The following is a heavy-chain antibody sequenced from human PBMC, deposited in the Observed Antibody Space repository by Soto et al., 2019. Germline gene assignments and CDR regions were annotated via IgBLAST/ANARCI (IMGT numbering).Heavy chain of an antibody. CDR2: ISSSSSYI. V-gene: IGHV3-21*01. CDR1: GFTFSSYA. J-gene: IGHJ3*02. D-gene: IGHD3-3*01. CDR3: ARTRSITIFGVVIRKRSDAFDI. Sequence: GGSLRLSCAASGFTFSSYAMSWVRQAPGKGLEWVSSISSSSSYIYYADSVKGRFTISRDNAKNSLYLQMNSLRAEDTAVYYCARTRSITIFGVVIRKRSDAFDICGEGTMVTV.